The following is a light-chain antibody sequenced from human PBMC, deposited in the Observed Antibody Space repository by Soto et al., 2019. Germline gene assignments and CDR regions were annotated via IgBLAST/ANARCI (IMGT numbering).Light chain of an antibody. CDR1: SSNIGAGYD. CDR3: QSYASSLSAV. Sequence: QSVLTQPPSVSGAPGQRVTISCTGSSSNIGAGYDVHWYQQLPGTAPKLLIYGNSNRPSGVPDRFSGSKSGTSASLAITGLQAEDEADYYCQSYASSLSAVFGTGTKLNVL. V-gene: IGLV1-40*01. CDR2: GNS. J-gene: IGLJ1*01.